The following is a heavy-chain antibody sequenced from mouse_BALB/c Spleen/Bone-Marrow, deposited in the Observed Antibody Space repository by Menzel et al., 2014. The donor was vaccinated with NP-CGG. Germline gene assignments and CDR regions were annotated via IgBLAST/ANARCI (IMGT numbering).Heavy chain of an antibody. CDR3: ARRGDGYYGAMDY. CDR1: GYSFTGYN. J-gene: IGHJ4*01. CDR2: IDPYYGGT. V-gene: IGHV1-39*01. Sequence: LEESGPELEKPGASVKISCKASGYSFTGYNMNWVKQSNGKGLEWIGNIDPYYGGTSYNQKFKGKATLTVDKSSSTAYVQLKSLTSEDSAVHYCARRGDGYYGAMDYWGQGTSVTVSS. D-gene: IGHD2-3*01.